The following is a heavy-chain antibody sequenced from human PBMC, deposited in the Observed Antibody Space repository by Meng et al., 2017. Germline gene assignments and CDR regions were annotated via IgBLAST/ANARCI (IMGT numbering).Heavy chain of an antibody. CDR3: ASGYSYGHGSRAFDI. CDR1: GYSFTSYW. D-gene: IGHD5-18*01. V-gene: IGHV5-51*01. J-gene: IGHJ3*02. CDR2: IYPGDSDT. Sequence: GESLKISCKGSGYSFTSYWIGWVRQMPGKGLEWMGIIYPGDSDTRYSPSFQGQVTISADESISTAYLQWSSLKASDTAMYYCASGYSYGHGSRAFDIWGQGTMVTVSS.